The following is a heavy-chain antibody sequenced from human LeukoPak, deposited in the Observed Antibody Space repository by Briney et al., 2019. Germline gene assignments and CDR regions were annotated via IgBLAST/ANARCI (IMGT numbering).Heavy chain of an antibody. CDR3: AKSDRNTIAGSDY. V-gene: IGHV3-23*01. Sequence: ETLSLTCSVSGGFLSSSSYYWSWIRQPPGKGLEWVSAISGSGGSTYYADSVKGRFTISRDNSKNTLYLQMNSLRAEDTAVYYCAKSDRNTIAGSDYWGQGTLVTVSS. CDR2: ISGSGGST. D-gene: IGHD3-10*01. J-gene: IGHJ4*02. CDR1: GGFLSSSSYY.